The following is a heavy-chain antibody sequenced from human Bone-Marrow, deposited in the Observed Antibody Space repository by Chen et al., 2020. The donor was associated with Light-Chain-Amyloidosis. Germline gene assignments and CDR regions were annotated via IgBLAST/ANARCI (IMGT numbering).Heavy chain of an antibody. J-gene: IGHJ4*02. D-gene: IGHD5-12*01. CDR3: ARRRDGYNFDY. Sequence: EVQLEQSGPEVKKPGESLKISCKGSGYTFPNYWIGWVRQMPGKGLGWMGVIYPDDSDARYSPSFEGQVTISADKSITTAYLQWRSLKASDTAMYYRARRRDGYNFDYWGQGTLVTVSS. CDR1: GYTFPNYW. CDR2: IYPDDSDA. V-gene: IGHV5-51*01.